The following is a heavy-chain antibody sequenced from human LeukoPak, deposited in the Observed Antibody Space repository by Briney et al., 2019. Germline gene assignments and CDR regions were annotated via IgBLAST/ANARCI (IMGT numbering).Heavy chain of an antibody. D-gene: IGHD6-19*01. V-gene: IGHV3-23*01. CDR2: IFGSGGST. Sequence: GGSLRLSCAASGFTFSSYAMYWVRQAPGKGLEWVSGIFGSGGSTHYADSVKGWFTISRDNSKNTVYLQMNSLRAEDTAVYYCAKTTTGYSSGRFPGWPVDYWGQGTLVTVSS. J-gene: IGHJ4*02. CDR1: GFTFSSYA. CDR3: AKTTTGYSSGRFPGWPVDY.